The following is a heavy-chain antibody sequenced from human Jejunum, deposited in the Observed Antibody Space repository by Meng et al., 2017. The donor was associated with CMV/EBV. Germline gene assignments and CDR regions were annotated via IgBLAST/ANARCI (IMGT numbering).Heavy chain of an antibody. J-gene: IGHJ4*02. CDR2: INSAGSIT. CDR3: ARGMGDY. D-gene: IGHD3-16*01. CDR1: GFTFRTYW. Sequence: EVPLVESGGGLVQPAGSLRLSCAASGFTFRTYWMHWVRQAPGKGLVWVSRINSAGSITTYADSVKGRFTISRDNAKDTLYLQMNGLRADDTAIYFCARGMGDYWGQGSLVTVSS. V-gene: IGHV3-74*03.